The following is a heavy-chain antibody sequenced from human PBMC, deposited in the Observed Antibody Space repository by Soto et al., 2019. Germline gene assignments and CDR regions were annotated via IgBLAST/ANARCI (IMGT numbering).Heavy chain of an antibody. CDR3: ARDRRLEIRGDYYGMDV. CDR1: DGSVSSGSYY. CDR2: IYYSGST. V-gene: IGHV4-61*01. J-gene: IGHJ6*02. D-gene: IGHD1-7*01. Sequence: SETMSLTSTVSDGSVSSGSYYWSWIRQPPGKGLEWIGYIYYSGSTNYNPSLKSRVTISVDTSKNQFSLKLSSVTAADTAVYYCARDRRLEIRGDYYGMDVWGQGTTVTVSS.